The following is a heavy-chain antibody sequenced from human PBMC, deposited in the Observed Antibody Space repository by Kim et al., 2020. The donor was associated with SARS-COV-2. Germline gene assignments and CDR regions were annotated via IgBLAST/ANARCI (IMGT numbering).Heavy chain of an antibody. CDR3: ARDSDSGYDSPQSIYYFDY. Sequence: GGSLRLSCAASGFTFSSYSMNWVRQAPGKGLEWVSSISSSSSYIYYADSVKGRFTISRDNAKNSLYLQMNSLRAEDTAVYYCARDSDSGYDSPQSIYYFDYWGQGTLVTVSS. V-gene: IGHV3-21*01. J-gene: IGHJ4*02. D-gene: IGHD5-12*01. CDR1: GFTFSSYS. CDR2: ISSSSSYI.